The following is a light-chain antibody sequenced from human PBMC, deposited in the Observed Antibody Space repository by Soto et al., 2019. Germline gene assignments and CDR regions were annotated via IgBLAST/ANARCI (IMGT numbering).Light chain of an antibody. CDR3: QQYDSSPYT. CDR2: AAS. Sequence: EIVLTQSPGTLSLSPGERATLSCRASQSVSSTYFAWYQQKPGQAPRFLIYAASSRETGIPDTFSGSGSGTDFTLTISRLEPEDFAVYYCQQYDSSPYTFGQGTKLEIK. CDR1: QSVSSTY. J-gene: IGKJ2*01. V-gene: IGKV3-20*01.